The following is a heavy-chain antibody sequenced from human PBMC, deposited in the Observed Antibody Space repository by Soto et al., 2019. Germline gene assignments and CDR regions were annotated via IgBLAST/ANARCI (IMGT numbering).Heavy chain of an antibody. CDR1: GGSISSYY. CDR2: IYYSGST. V-gene: IGHV4-59*01. Sequence: NPSETLSLTCTVSGGSISSYYWSWIRQPPGKGLEWIGYIYYSGSTNYNPSLKSRVTISVDTSKNQFSLKLSSVTAADTAVYYCARAVVAAAGIGWFDPWGQGTLVTVSS. CDR3: ARAVVAAAGIGWFDP. J-gene: IGHJ5*02. D-gene: IGHD6-13*01.